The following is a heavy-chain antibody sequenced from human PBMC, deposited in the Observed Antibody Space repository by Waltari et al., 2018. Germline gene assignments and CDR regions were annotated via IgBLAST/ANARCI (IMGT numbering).Heavy chain of an antibody. Sequence: QVQLVQSGAEVKKPGASVKVSCKASGYTFTSYGISWVRQAPGQGLEWMGWISAYNGNTNYAQKFQGRVTMTRNTSISTAYMELSSLRSEDTAVYYCARGGYSSGWYGVWNYYGMDVWGQGTTVTVSS. D-gene: IGHD6-19*01. J-gene: IGHJ6*02. CDR1: GYTFTSYG. V-gene: IGHV1-18*01. CDR3: ARGGYSSGWYGVWNYYGMDV. CDR2: ISAYNGNT.